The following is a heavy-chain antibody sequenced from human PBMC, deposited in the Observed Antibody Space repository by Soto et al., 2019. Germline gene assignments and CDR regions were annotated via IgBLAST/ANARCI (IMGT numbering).Heavy chain of an antibody. J-gene: IGHJ4*02. Sequence: ASVKVSCKVSGYTLTELSMHWVRQAPGKGLEWMGGFDPEDGETIYAQKFQGRVTMTEDTSTDTAYMELSSLRSEDTAVYYCATPGYSSGWLAGDFDYWGQGTLVTVSS. CDR2: FDPEDGET. CDR1: GYTLTELS. CDR3: ATPGYSSGWLAGDFDY. D-gene: IGHD6-19*01. V-gene: IGHV1-24*01.